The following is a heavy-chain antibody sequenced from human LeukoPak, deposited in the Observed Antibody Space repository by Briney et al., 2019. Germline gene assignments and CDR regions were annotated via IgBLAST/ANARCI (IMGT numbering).Heavy chain of an antibody. Sequence: PGGSLRLSCAASGFTFSSYAMSWVRQAPGKGLEWVSAISGSGGSTYYADSVKGRFTISRDNSKNTLYLQMNSLRAEDTAVYYCARDLYCSSTSCFPHFDYWGQGTLVTVSS. D-gene: IGHD2-2*01. CDR2: ISGSGGST. J-gene: IGHJ4*02. CDR3: ARDLYCSSTSCFPHFDY. V-gene: IGHV3-23*01. CDR1: GFTFSSYA.